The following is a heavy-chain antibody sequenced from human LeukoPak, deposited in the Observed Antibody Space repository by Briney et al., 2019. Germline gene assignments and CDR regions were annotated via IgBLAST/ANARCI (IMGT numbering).Heavy chain of an antibody. J-gene: IGHJ4*02. D-gene: IGHD3-16*01. CDR1: GFTFSNAW. CDR3: TTGYDYVWGSYMYYFDY. V-gene: IGHV3-15*01. CDR2: IKSKTDGGTT. Sequence: GGSLRLSCAASGFTFSNAWMSWVRQAPGKGLEWVGRIKSKTDGGTTDYAAPVKGRLTISRDDSKNTPYLQMNSLKTEDTAVYYCTTGYDYVWGSYMYYFDYWGQGTLVTVSS.